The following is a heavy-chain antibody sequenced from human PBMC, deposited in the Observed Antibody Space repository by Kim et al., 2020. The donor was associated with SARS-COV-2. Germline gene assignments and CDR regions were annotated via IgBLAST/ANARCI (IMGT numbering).Heavy chain of an antibody. CDR3: ARLPRVRYSSGWWPDYYYYYGMDV. D-gene: IGHD6-19*01. Sequence: GESLKISCKGSGYSFTSYWIGWVRQMPGKGLEWMGIIYPGDSDTRYSPSFQGQVTISADKSISTAYLQWSSLKASDTAMYYCARLPRVRYSSGWWPDYYYYYGMDVWGQGTTVTVSS. CDR2: IYPGDSDT. CDR1: GYSFTSYW. V-gene: IGHV5-51*01. J-gene: IGHJ6*02.